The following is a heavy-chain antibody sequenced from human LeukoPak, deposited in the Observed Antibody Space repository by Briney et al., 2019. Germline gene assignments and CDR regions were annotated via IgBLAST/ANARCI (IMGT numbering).Heavy chain of an antibody. V-gene: IGHV1-2*02. CDR1: GYTFTGYY. CDR2: INPNNGGT. Sequence: ASVKVSCKASGYTFTGYYMHWVRQAPGQGLEWMGWINPNNGGTKHAQKFQGRVTMTRDTSISTAYMELSRLRSDDTAMYYCATGNSIAAAGYCGQGTLVTVSS. D-gene: IGHD6-13*01. CDR3: ATGNSIAAAGY. J-gene: IGHJ4*02.